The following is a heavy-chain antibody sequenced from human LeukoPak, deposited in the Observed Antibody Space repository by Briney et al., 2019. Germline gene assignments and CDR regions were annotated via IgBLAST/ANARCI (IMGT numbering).Heavy chain of an antibody. CDR1: GFTFSSYS. J-gene: IGHJ6*02. CDR3: AREGVWRQQLVDYYYGMDV. V-gene: IGHV3-21*01. D-gene: IGHD6-13*01. Sequence: GGSLRLSCAGSGFTFSSYSMNWVRQAPGKGPEWVSFISSSSSYIYYADSVKGRFTISRDNAKNTLYLQMNSLRAEDTAVYYCAREGVWRQQLVDYYYGMDVWGQGTTVTVSS. CDR2: ISSSSSYI.